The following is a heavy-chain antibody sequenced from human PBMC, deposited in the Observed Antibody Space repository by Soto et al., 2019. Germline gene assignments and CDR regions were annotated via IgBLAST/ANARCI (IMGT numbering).Heavy chain of an antibody. D-gene: IGHD3-9*01. CDR2: INHSGST. J-gene: IGHJ4*02. Sequence: SETLSLTCTVSGGSISSGYYWSWIRQPPGKGLEWIGEINHSGSTNYNPSLKSRVTISVDTSKNQFSLKLSSVTAADTAVYYCAREKLRYWTGGLDYWGQGTLVTVSS. V-gene: IGHV4-34*01. CDR1: GGSISSGYY. CDR3: AREKLRYWTGGLDY.